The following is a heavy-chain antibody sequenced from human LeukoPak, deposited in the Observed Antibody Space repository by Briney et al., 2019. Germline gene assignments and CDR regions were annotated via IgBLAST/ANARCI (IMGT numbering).Heavy chain of an antibody. CDR3: ARDSIVTGEFDY. V-gene: IGHV3-48*03. J-gene: IGHJ4*02. CDR1: GFTFSSYE. Sequence: GGSLRLSCVVTGFTFSSYEMNWVRQAPGKGLEWVSYISSSGSTIYYADSVKGRFTISRDNAKNSLYLQMNSLRAEDTAVYYCARDSIVTGEFDYWGQGTLVTVSS. D-gene: IGHD2-21*02. CDR2: ISSSGSTI.